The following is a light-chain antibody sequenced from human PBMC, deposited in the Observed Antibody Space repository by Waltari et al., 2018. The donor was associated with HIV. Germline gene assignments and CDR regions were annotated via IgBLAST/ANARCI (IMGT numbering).Light chain of an antibody. CDR1: TSDVGGYNS. CDR2: DVS. Sequence: QSALTQPASVSGSPGQSITISCPGTTSDVGGYNSVSWYQQHPAKAPNSGILDVSNRPPGVSNRFSGSKSGNTASRTISGRQAEDEAYYYCSSYTSSDTVVFGGGTKVTVL. V-gene: IGLV2-14*03. J-gene: IGLJ2*01. CDR3: SSYTSSDTVV.